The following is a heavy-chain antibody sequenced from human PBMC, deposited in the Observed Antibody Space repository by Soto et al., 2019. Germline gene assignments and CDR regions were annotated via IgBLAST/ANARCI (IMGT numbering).Heavy chain of an antibody. CDR2: ITSSSSTI. D-gene: IGHD2-8*01. CDR1: GFTLSSYS. V-gene: IGHV3-48*02. J-gene: IGHJ3*02. CDR3: SRDQDYVCDI. Sequence: GGSLRLSCAASGFTLSSYSMNWVRQSPGKGLERGSYITSSSSTISYADSVKGRFTISRDNAKNSLNLQMICLRDEDTAVYYCSRDQDYVCDIWGQGTMVTVSS.